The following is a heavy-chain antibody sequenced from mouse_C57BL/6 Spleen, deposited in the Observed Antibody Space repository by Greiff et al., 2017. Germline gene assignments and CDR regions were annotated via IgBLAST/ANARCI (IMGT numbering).Heavy chain of an antibody. V-gene: IGHV5-6*01. J-gene: IGHJ2*01. CDR1: GFTFSSYG. CDR3: ATYGNYGGLYYFDY. CDR2: ISSGGSYT. D-gene: IGHD2-1*01. Sequence: EVKLVESGGDLVKPGGSLKLSCAASGFTFSSYGMSWVRQTPDKRLEWVATISSGGSYTYYPDSVKGRFTISRDNAKNTLYLQMSSLKSEDTAMYYCATYGNYGGLYYFDYWGQGTTLTVSS.